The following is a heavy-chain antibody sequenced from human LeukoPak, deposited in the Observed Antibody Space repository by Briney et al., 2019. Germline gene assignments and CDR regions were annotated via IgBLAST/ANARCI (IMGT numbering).Heavy chain of an antibody. Sequence: SETLSLTCAVYGGSFSGYYWSWIRQPPGKGLEWIGEINHSGSTNYNPSLKSRVTISVDTSKNQFSLKLSSVTAADTAVYYCARHLLYSSGNWYFDLWGRGTLVTVSS. V-gene: IGHV4-34*01. CDR2: INHSGST. CDR1: GGSFSGYY. J-gene: IGHJ2*01. D-gene: IGHD6-25*01. CDR3: ARHLLYSSGNWYFDL.